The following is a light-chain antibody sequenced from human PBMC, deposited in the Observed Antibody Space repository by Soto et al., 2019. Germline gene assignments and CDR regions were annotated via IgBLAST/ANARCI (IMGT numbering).Light chain of an antibody. V-gene: IGLV2-8*01. Sequence: QSALTQPPSASGSPGQSVTISCTGTSSDVGVYNYVSWYQQHPGKAPKLMIYEVSKRPSGVPDRFSGSKSGNPASLNVYGLQAEDEAAYYCSSFAGNNNLVFGGGTKLTVL. CDR2: EVS. J-gene: IGLJ2*01. CDR3: SSFAGNNNLV. CDR1: SSDVGVYNY.